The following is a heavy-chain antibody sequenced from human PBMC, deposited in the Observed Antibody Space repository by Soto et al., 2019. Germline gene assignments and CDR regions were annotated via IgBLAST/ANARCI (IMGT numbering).Heavy chain of an antibody. CDR1: GGSISSSSYY. CDR3: ASWLLYSSSWYADGMDV. CDR2: IYYSGST. J-gene: IGHJ6*02. Sequence: SQTLSLTCTVPGGSISSSSYYWGWIRQPPGKGLEWIGSIYYSGSTYYNPSLKSRVTISVDTSKNQFSLKLSSVTAADTAVYYCASWLLYSSSWYADGMDVWGQGTTVTVSS. V-gene: IGHV4-39*01. D-gene: IGHD6-13*01.